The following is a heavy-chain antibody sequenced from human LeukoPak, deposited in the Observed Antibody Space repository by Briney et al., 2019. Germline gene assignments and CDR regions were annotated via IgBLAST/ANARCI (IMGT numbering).Heavy chain of an antibody. J-gene: IGHJ4*02. V-gene: IGHV3-30*02. CDR2: IRLDGSDE. CDR3: ARDHSQNFDY. CDR1: GFTFSGYG. Sequence: GGSLRLSCAASGFTFSGYGMHWVRQAPGKGLEWVEFIRLDGSDEYYGDSVKGRFTISRDNSKNTLYLQMNSLRPEDTAVYYCARDHSQNFDYWGQGTLVTVSS. D-gene: IGHD5-18*01.